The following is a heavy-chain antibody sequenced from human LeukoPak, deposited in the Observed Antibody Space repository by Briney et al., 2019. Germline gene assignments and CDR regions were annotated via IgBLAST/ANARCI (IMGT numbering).Heavy chain of an antibody. CDR3: AGDRITMVRGAQADGMDV. CDR1: GGTFSSYA. CDR2: IIPILGIA. D-gene: IGHD3-10*01. V-gene: IGHV1-69*04. Sequence: SVKVSCKASGGTFSSYAISWVRQAPGQGLEWMGRIIPILGIANYAQKFQGRVTITADKSTSTAYMELSSLRSEDTAVYYCAGDRITMVRGAQADGMDVWGQGTTVTVSS. J-gene: IGHJ6*02.